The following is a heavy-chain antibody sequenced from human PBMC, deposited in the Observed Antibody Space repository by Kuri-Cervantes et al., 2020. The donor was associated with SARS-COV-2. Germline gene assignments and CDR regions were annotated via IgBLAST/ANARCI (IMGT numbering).Heavy chain of an antibody. Sequence: GESLKISCAASGFTFSSYSMNWVRQAPGKGLEWVSSISSSSSYIYYADSVKGRFTISRDNAKNSLYLQMNSLRAEDTAVYYCARDPDEYSSFSTDYWGQGTLVTVSS. D-gene: IGHD6-6*01. CDR3: ARDPDEYSSFSTDY. J-gene: IGHJ4*02. CDR2: ISSSSSYI. V-gene: IGHV3-21*01. CDR1: GFTFSSYS.